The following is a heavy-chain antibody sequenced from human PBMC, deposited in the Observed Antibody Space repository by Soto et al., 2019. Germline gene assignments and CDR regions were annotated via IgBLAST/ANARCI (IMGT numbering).Heavy chain of an antibody. CDR3: AKGQRWLDQYDP. J-gene: IGHJ5*02. CDR1: GFTFSSYA. V-gene: IGHV3-23*01. Sequence: EVPLLESGGGLVQPGGSLRLSCAASGFTFSSYAMSWVRQAPGKGLEWVSAISGSGGSTYYADSVKGRFTISRDNSKNTLYLQMNSLRAEDTAVYYCAKGQRWLDQYDPWGQGTLVTVSS. CDR2: ISGSGGST. D-gene: IGHD6-19*01.